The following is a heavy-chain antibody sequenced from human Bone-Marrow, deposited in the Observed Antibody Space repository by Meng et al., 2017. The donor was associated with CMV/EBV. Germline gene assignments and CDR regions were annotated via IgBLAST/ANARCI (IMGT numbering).Heavy chain of an antibody. V-gene: IGHV3-30*19. CDR1: GFTFSSYG. J-gene: IGHJ6*02. Sequence: GESLKISCAASGFTFSSYGMHWVRQAPGKGLEWVAVISYDGSNKYYADSVKGRFTISRDNSKNTLYLQMNSLRAEDTAVYYCARSLGNYYYYYGMDVWGQGTTVTVSS. CDR2: ISYDGSNK. CDR3: ARSLGNYYYYYGMDV.